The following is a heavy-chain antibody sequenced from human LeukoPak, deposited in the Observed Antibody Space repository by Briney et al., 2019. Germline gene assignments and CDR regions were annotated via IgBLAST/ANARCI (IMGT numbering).Heavy chain of an antibody. J-gene: IGHJ4*02. D-gene: IGHD3-22*01. CDR3: ARSLRSYYDSSGYYRGGYFDY. CDR2: ICGSGSTI. Sequence: GGSLRLSCAASGFTFDDYGMSWVRQAPGKGLEWVSYICGSGSTIYYADSVKGRFTISRDNAKNSLYLQMNSLRAEDTAVYYCARSLRSYYDSSGYYRGGYFDYWGQGTLVTVSS. CDR1: GFTFDDYG. V-gene: IGHV3-11*04.